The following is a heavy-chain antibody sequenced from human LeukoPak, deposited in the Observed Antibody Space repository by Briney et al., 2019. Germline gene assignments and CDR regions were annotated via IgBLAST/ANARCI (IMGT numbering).Heavy chain of an antibody. CDR2: IYGGGNI. V-gene: IGHV3-53*01. CDR3: ARGAGYNYPYYFDY. CDR1: GFTVSSNH. D-gene: IGHD5-24*01. J-gene: IGHJ4*02. Sequence: GGSLRLSCAASGFTVSSNHMNWVRQAPGKGLEWVSVIYGGGNIYYADSVKGRFTISRDNSKNTLYLQMNSLRAEDTAVYYCARGAGYNYPYYFDYWGQGTLVTVSS.